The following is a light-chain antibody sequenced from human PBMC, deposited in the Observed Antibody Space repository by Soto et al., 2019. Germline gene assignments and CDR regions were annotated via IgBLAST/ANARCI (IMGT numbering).Light chain of an antibody. V-gene: IGKV3-20*01. CDR3: QQYGSSPTWT. CDR2: GAS. Sequence: EIVLTQSPGTLSLSPGERATLSCRASQSVSSSYLAWYQKKPGQAPRLLIYGASCRATGIPDRFSGSWSGTDFTLTISRLEPDDSAVYYCQQYGSSPTWTFGQGTKVEIK. CDR1: QSVSSSY. J-gene: IGKJ1*01.